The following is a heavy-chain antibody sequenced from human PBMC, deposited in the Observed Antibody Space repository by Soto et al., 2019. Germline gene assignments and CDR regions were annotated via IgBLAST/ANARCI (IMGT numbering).Heavy chain of an antibody. J-gene: IGHJ5*01. D-gene: IGHD1-26*01. CDR2: ITRSGDRT. CDR1: GFTFSNYA. V-gene: IGHV3-23*01. CDR3: AKGLGSGSYAASDS. Sequence: EVQLLESGGGLVQPGGSLRVSCGASGFTFSNYALSWVRQAPGKGLEWVSAITRSGDRTYYADSVKGRFTVSRDNSKNTLSLQMNSLSAEDTALYYCAKGLGSGSYAASDSWGQGTLVTVSS.